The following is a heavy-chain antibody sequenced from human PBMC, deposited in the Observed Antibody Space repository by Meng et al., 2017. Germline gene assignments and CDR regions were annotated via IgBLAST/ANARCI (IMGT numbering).Heavy chain of an antibody. D-gene: IGHD3-22*01. Sequence: SETLSLTCTVSGGSISSYYWSWIRQPAGKGLEWIGRIYTSGSTNYNPSLKSRVTMSVDTSKNQFSLKLSSVTAADTAVYYCARDRRRYYYDSSGYYGRYYFDYWGQGTLVTVSS. J-gene: IGHJ4*02. CDR3: ARDRRRYYYDSSGYYGRYYFDY. V-gene: IGHV4-4*07. CDR1: GGSISSYY. CDR2: IYTSGST.